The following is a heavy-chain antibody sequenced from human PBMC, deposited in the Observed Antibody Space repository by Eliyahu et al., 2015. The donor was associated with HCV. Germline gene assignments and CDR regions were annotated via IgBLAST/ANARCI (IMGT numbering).Heavy chain of an antibody. Sequence: QLQLQESGPGLVKPSXTLSLTCXXXGXSISSSSYYWGWTRQPPGKGLEWIGSIXYSGSTYYNPSLKXRVTISVDTSKNQFSLKLSSVTAADTAVYYCARHGPDGEASAFDIWGQGXMVTVSS. V-gene: IGHV4-39*01. CDR2: IXYSGST. J-gene: IGHJ3*02. CDR3: ARHGPDGEASAFDI. D-gene: IGHD3-10*01. CDR1: GXSISSSSYY.